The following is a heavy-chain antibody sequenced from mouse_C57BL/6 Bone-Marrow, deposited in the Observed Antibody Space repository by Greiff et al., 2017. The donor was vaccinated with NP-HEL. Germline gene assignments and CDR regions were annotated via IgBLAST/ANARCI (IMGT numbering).Heavy chain of an antibody. J-gene: IGHJ2*01. CDR3: ARGGNYWYYFDY. CDR2: FHPYNDDT. V-gene: IGHV1-47*01. D-gene: IGHD2-1*01. Sequence: QVQLQQSGAELVKPGASVKMSCKASGYTFTTYPIEWVKQNHGKSLEWIGNFHPYNDDTEYNEKFKNKATLTVEKSSSTVYLELSRLTSDDSSFYYCARGGNYWYYFDYWGQGTTLTGSS. CDR1: GYTFTTYP.